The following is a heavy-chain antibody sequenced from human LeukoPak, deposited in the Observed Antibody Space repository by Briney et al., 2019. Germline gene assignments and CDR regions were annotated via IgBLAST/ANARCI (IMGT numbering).Heavy chain of an antibody. CDR2: ISDDESDK. D-gene: IGHD1-1*01. CDR1: GLNFIHHA. CDR3: AKAVIGDRTVYH. J-gene: IGHJ5*02. V-gene: IGHV3-30*04. Sequence: GGSLILSCASAGLNFIHHAIGWVRQAPGKGLEWVAVISDDESDKHYADSVKGRFTISRDNSKDTLHLQMNSLRAEDTAVYYSAKAVIGDRTVYHWGQGTLVTVSS.